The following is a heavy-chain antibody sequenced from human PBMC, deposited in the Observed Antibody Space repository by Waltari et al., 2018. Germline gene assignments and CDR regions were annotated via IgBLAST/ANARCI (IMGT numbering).Heavy chain of an antibody. J-gene: IGHJ4*02. CDR2: LNSDGSTT. Sequence: EVQLVESGGGLVQPGGSLRLSCEGSGFTFSNSWVHWVRQAPGKGLEWLDRLNSDGSTTNYADSVKGRFTISRDNAKNTLYLEMNSLRAEDTAVYYCARAGYYRFDYWGQGTLVTVSS. V-gene: IGHV3-74*01. CDR1: GFTFSNSW. CDR3: ARAGYYRFDY. D-gene: IGHD3-22*01.